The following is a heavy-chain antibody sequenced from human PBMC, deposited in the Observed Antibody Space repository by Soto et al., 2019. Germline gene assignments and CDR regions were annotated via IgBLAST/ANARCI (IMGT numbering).Heavy chain of an antibody. CDR1: GFTFRTYA. V-gene: IGHV3-23*01. Sequence: GSLRLSCAASGFTFRTYAMSWVRQAPGKGLEWVSVISGSTGKTYYADSVKGRFTISRDNSKNTLSLQMNSLRGEDTAVYFCAKNRGSGSPYYYNMEVWGQWTMVTVSS. CDR2: ISGSTGKT. J-gene: IGHJ6*02. CDR3: AKNRGSGSPYYYNMEV. D-gene: IGHD3-10*01.